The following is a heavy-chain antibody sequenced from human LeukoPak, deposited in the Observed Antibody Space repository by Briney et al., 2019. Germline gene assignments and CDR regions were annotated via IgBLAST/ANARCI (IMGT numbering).Heavy chain of an antibody. D-gene: IGHD6-13*01. CDR2: IYYSGST. CDR3: ARLLIAAADILGMDV. V-gene: IGHV4-39*01. J-gene: IGHJ6*02. Sequence: PSETLSLTCTVSGGSISSSSYYWGWIRQPPGKGLEWIGSIYYSGSTYYNPSLKSRVTISVDTSKNQFSLKLSSVTAADTAVYYCARLLIAAADILGMDVWGQGTTVTVSS. CDR1: GGSISSSSYY.